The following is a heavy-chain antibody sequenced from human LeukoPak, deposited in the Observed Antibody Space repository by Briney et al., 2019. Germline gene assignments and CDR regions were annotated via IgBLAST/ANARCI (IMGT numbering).Heavy chain of an antibody. V-gene: IGHV1-18*01. CDR2: ISAYNGNT. J-gene: IGHJ4*02. CDR1: GYTFTSYG. Sequence: VASVKVSCKASGYTFTSYGISWVRQAPGQGLEWMGWISAYNGNTNYAQKLQGRVTMTTDTSTSTTYMELRSLRSDDTAVYYCASRTPTADNDYWGQGTLVTVSS. D-gene: IGHD6-25*01. CDR3: ASRTPTADNDY.